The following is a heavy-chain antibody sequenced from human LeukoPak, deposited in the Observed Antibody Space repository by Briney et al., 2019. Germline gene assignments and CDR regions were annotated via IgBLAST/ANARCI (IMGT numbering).Heavy chain of an antibody. D-gene: IGHD3/OR15-3a*01. CDR3: VRDLVWDTGRADY. Sequence: GGSLRLSCAASGFTFSSHWMSWVRQAPRKGLEWLANIKEDGSQKYYVDSVKGRFTISGDNAKNSLFLQMNNLRDEDTATYFCVRDLVWDTGRADYWGQGTLVTVSS. V-gene: IGHV3-7*01. CDR1: GFTFSSHW. CDR2: IKEDGSQK. J-gene: IGHJ4*02.